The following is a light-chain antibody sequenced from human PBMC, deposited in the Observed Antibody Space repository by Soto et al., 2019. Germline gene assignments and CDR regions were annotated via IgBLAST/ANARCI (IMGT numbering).Light chain of an antibody. CDR3: SSYTDSSPFV. Sequence: LTQPASVSGSPGQSITISCTGTSSDVGSYNYVSWYQHHPGKAPKLMIYHVSNRPSGVSNRYSGSKSGNTASLTISGLQADDDADYYCSSYTDSSPFVFGTGTKVTVL. CDR1: SSDVGSYNY. J-gene: IGLJ1*01. V-gene: IGLV2-14*03. CDR2: HVS.